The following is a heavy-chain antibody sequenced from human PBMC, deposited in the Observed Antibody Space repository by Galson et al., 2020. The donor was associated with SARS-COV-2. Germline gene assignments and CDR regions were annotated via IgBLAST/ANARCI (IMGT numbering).Heavy chain of an antibody. Sequence: GGSLRLSCAASGFTFSSYSMNWVRQAPGKGLEWVSSISSSSSYIYYADSVKGRFTISRDNAKNSLYLQINSLRAEDTAVYYCARLNRGAKVAAFDIWGQGTMVTVSS. CDR1: GFTFSSYS. CDR2: ISSSSSYI. V-gene: IGHV3-21*01. J-gene: IGHJ3*02. CDR3: ARLNRGAKVAAFDI. D-gene: IGHD1-26*01.